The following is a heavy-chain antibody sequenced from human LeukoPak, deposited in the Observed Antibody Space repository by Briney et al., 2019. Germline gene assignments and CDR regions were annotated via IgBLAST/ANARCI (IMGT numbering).Heavy chain of an antibody. CDR2: ISWNSGSI. CDR3: AKDFYSSSWYSKGFDP. CDR1: GFTFDDYA. V-gene: IGHV3-9*01. Sequence: GRSLRLSCAASGFTFDDYAMHWVRQAPGKGLEWVSGISWNSGSIGYADSVKSRFTISRDNAKNSLYLQMNSLRAEDTALYYCAKDFYSSSWYSKGFDPWGQGTLVTVSS. J-gene: IGHJ5*02. D-gene: IGHD6-13*01.